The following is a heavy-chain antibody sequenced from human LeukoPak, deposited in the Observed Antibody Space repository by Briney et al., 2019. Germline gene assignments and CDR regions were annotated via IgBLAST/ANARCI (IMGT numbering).Heavy chain of an antibody. CDR1: GFTLSDYY. CDR2: ISSSGSTI. CDR3: ARDDLWFGELSAEYFHH. Sequence: GGSLRLSCAATGFTLSDYYMSWIRQAPGKGLEWVSYISSSGSTIYYTDSVKGRFTISRDNAKNSLYLQMNSLRAEDTAVYYCARDDLWFGELSAEYFHHWGQGTLVTVSS. J-gene: IGHJ1*01. V-gene: IGHV3-11*04. D-gene: IGHD3-10*01.